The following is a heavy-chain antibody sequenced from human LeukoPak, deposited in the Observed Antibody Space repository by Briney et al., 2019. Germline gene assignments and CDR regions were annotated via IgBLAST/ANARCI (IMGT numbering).Heavy chain of an antibody. D-gene: IGHD6-19*01. CDR1: GYTFTNYG. V-gene: IGHV1-18*01. J-gene: IGHJ4*02. CDR3: GRDQQQWLPTIADY. CDR2: ISAYNGNT. Sequence: ASVKVSCKASGYTFTNYGITWVRQAPGQGLEWVGWISAYNGNTGYAQNLQGRVTMTTDTSTSTAYMELRSLRSEDTAMYYCGRDQQQWLPTIADYWGQGTLVSVSS.